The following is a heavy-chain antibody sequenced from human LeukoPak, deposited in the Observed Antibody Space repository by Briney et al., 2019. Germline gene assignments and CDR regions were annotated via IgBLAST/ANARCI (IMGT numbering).Heavy chain of an antibody. CDR1: GGSFGGYY. V-gene: IGHV4-34*01. CDR3: GRSIEVAGYWYFDL. CDR2: INHGGST. D-gene: IGHD6-19*01. Sequence: SETLSLTCAVYGGSFGGYYWGWIRQTPGRGLEWNGEINHGGSTNYNPSLKSRVTVSVDTSKNQFSLKLSSVTAADTAVYYWGRSIEVAGYWYFDLWGRGTLVTVSS. J-gene: IGHJ2*01.